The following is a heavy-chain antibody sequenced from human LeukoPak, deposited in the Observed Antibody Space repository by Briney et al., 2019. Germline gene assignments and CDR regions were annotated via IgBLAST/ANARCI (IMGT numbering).Heavy chain of an antibody. CDR3: ARGRGLDY. V-gene: IGHV3-7*01. CDR1: AFTFSTYW. J-gene: IGHJ4*02. CDR2: IKQDGREK. Sequence: GGSLRLSCAASAFTFSTYWMSWVRQAPGKGVEWVANIKQDGREKYYVDSVKGRFTISRDNAKNSLYLQMNSLRAEDTAVYYCARGRGLDYWGQGTLVTVSS.